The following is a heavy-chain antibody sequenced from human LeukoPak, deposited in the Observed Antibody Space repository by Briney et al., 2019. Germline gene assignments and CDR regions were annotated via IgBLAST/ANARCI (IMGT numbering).Heavy chain of an antibody. CDR2: ISYDGSNK. CDR3: ARDLVPGSLGVFEY. D-gene: IGHD1-26*01. J-gene: IGHJ4*02. V-gene: IGHV3-30-3*01. CDR1: GFTFSSFA. Sequence: GGSLRLSCSASGFTFSSFAMHWVRQAPGKGLEWVAIISYDGSNKDYADSVKGRFTISRDNSKNTLYLQMNSLRGVDTAVYYCARDLVPGSLGVFEYWGQGTLVTVSS.